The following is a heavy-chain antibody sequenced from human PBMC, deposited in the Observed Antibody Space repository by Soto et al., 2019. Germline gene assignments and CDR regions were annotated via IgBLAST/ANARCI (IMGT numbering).Heavy chain of an antibody. V-gene: IGHV1-18*01. Sequence: QVQLVQSGAEVKKTGASVRVSCKASGYSFTSYGISWVRQAPGQGLEWMGWISAYNGNTNYAQKLQGRVTMTTDTSTSTAYMELMCLSSDDTAVYYCAKQQWLYYDAGRDVWGQGTTVTVSS. J-gene: IGHJ6*02. CDR2: ISAYNGNT. CDR3: AKQQWLYYDAGRDV. CDR1: GYSFTSYG. D-gene: IGHD6-19*01.